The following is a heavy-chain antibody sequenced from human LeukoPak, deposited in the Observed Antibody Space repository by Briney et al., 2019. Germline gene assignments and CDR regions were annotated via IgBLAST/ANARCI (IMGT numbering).Heavy chain of an antibody. V-gene: IGHV1-2*06. CDR3: AIFPPDCRLDI. J-gene: IGHJ6*02. CDR2: IKPNSGGT. CDR1: GYTFTGYY. Sequence: ASLKVSCKASGYTFTGYYMHWVRQAPGQGLEWMSRIKPNSGGTHYAQKFQGSVTITRDTCISTAYMELSRLRSDGTAVYYCAIFPPDCRLDIWGQGTTFTVSS. D-gene: IGHD2-21*01.